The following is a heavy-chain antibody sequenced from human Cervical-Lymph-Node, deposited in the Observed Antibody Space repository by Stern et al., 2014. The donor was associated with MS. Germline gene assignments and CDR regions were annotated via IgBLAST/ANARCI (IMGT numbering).Heavy chain of an antibody. CDR3: ARVKPAAILDY. V-gene: IGHV7-4-1*02. CDR1: GYTFTRNA. J-gene: IGHJ4*02. CDR2: INTNTGNA. D-gene: IGHD2-2*01. Sequence: QVQLVESGSEVKKPGASVKVSCKASGYTFTRNAMNWVRQAPGQRLEWMGWINTNTGNATYAQGFTGRFAFSLDTSVSTAYLQISSLKADDTAIYYCARVKPAAILDYWGQGTLVAVSS.